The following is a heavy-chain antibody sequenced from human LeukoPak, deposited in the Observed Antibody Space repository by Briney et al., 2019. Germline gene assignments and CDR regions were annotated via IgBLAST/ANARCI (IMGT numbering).Heavy chain of an antibody. V-gene: IGHV3-15*01. CDR1: GFTFSNAW. J-gene: IGHJ4*02. CDR3: TTDPGRRDGYNYQTPFDY. D-gene: IGHD5-24*01. Sequence: GGSLRLSCAASGFTFSNAWMSWVRQAPGKGLEWVGRIKSKTDGGTTDYAAPVKGRFTISRDDSKNTLYLQMNSLKTEDTAVYYCTTDPGRRDGYNYQTPFDYWGQGTLVTVSS. CDR2: IKSKTDGGTT.